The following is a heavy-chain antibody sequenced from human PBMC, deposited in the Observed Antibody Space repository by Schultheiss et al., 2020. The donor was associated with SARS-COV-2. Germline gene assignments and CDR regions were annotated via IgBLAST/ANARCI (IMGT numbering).Heavy chain of an antibody. CDR1: GGSISSYY. Sequence: SETLSLTCTVSGGSISSYYWSWIRQPPGKGLEWIGEINHSGSTNYNPSLKSRVTISVDTSKNQFSLKLSSVTAADTAVYYCARGTHYDAFDIWGQGTMVTVSS. CDR2: INHSGST. V-gene: IGHV4-34*01. CDR3: ARGTHYDAFDI. J-gene: IGHJ3*02.